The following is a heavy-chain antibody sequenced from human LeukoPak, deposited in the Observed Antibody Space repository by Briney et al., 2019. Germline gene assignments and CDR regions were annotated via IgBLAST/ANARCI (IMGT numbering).Heavy chain of an antibody. CDR3: ARKDPGYSGYSDFDY. CDR1: GGSISSYY. V-gene: IGHV4-59*08. CDR2: IYYSGST. Sequence: SETLSLTCTVSGGSISSYYWSWIRQPPGKGLEWIGYIYYSGSTHYNPSLKSRVTISVDTSKNQFSLKLSSVTAADTAIYYCARKDPGYSGYSDFDYWGQGTLVTVSS. J-gene: IGHJ4*02. D-gene: IGHD5-12*01.